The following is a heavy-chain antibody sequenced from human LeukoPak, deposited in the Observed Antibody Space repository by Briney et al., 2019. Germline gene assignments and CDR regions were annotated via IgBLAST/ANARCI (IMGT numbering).Heavy chain of an antibody. V-gene: IGHV3-7*01. J-gene: IGHJ4*02. D-gene: IGHD3-10*01. CDR1: GFTFSSYW. CDR3: ARDSGYGSGSLGSDY. CDR2: IKQDGSEK. Sequence: PGGSLRLSCAASGFTFSSYWMSWVRQAPGKGLEWVANIKQDGSEKYYVDSVKGRFTISRDNAKNSLYLQMNSLRAEDTAVYYGARDSGYGSGSLGSDYWGQGTLVTVSS.